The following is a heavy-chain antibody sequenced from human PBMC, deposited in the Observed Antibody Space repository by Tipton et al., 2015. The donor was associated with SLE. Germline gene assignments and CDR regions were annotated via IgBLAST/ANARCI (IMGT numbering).Heavy chain of an antibody. CDR2: VFHTGIT. V-gene: IGHV4-38-2*02. CDR3: AKASFYGDDAFDI. CDR1: GYSISNGFY. J-gene: IGHJ3*02. Sequence: TLSLTCTVSGYSISNGFYWGWIRQSPGKGLEWIGTVFHTGITFYNPSLRSRVTFSVDRSTNQFSLILNSVTAADTAVYYCAKASFYGDDAFDIWGQGTMVTVSS. D-gene: IGHD4-17*01.